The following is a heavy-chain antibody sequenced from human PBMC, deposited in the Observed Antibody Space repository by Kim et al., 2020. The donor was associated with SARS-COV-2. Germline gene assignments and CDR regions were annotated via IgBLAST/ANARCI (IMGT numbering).Heavy chain of an antibody. Sequence: FQGRVTITADESTSTAYMELSSLRSEDTAVYYCASTPTTYYYDSRHYFDYWGQGTLVTVSS. CDR3: ASTPTTYYYDSRHYFDY. V-gene: IGHV1-69*01. D-gene: IGHD3-22*01. J-gene: IGHJ4*02.